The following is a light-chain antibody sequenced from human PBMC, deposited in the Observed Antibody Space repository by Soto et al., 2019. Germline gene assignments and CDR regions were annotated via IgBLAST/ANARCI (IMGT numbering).Light chain of an antibody. J-gene: IGLJ2*01. V-gene: IGLV2-14*01. CDR3: TSFTNNNTPHVV. Sequence: QSAPTQPASVSGSPGQSITISCTGTSSDIGSHDYVSWYQHHPGKAPKLIIYEVTNRPSGVSDRFSGSKSGSTASLTISGLQAEDEADYHCTSFTNNNTPHVVFGGGTKLTVL. CDR1: SSDIGSHDY. CDR2: EVT.